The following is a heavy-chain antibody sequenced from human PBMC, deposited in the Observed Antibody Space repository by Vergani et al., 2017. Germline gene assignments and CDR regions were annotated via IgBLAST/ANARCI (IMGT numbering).Heavy chain of an antibody. Sequence: DVHLAESGGGFFQPGGSLRLSCSASGFSFKSYWMHWVRQVPGKGLLWVSRIKSDGSITAYADSVKGRFNSSRDNAQNTLYLQMNSLRVEDTGVYYCARARCIETCYMSNWLDSWGQGTLVTVSS. D-gene: IGHD3-9*01. CDR2: IKSDGSIT. J-gene: IGHJ5*01. CDR1: GFSFKSYW. CDR3: ARARCIETCYMSNWLDS. V-gene: IGHV3-74*03.